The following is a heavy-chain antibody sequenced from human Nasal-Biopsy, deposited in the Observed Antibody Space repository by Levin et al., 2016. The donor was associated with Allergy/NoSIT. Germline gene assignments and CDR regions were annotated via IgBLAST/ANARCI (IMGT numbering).Heavy chain of an antibody. J-gene: IGHJ4*02. Sequence: GGSLRLSCAASGFTFSTYVMHWVRQAPGKGLEWVANIWYDGSNKYYADSVKGRFTISRDNSKNTVYLQMNSLRAEDTGVYYCAREIVGEAPDYWGQGSLVTVYS. CDR3: AREIVGEAPDY. CDR1: GFTFSTYV. CDR2: IWYDGSNK. D-gene: IGHD3-3*01. V-gene: IGHV3-33*01.